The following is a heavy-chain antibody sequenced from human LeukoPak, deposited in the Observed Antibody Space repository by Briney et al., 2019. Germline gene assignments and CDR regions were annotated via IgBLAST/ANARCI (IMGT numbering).Heavy chain of an antibody. D-gene: IGHD3-22*01. J-gene: IGHJ4*02. Sequence: ASVKVSCKASGYTLTSYGITWVRQAPGQGLEWMGRISAYNGHTSYAQKFQVRVTMTTDTSTSTAYMELRSLRSDDTAVYYCARTTDYYDSSGYYFVHDYWGQGTLVTVSS. CDR2: ISAYNGHT. V-gene: IGHV1-18*01. CDR3: ARTTDYYDSSGYYFVHDY. CDR1: GYTLTSYG.